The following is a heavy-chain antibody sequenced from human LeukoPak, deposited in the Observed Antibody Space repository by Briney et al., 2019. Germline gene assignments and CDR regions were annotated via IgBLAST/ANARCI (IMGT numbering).Heavy chain of an antibody. CDR1: GDSISSSSYY. D-gene: IGHD3-10*01. CDR3: ATQILLCRYY. J-gene: IGHJ4*02. V-gene: IGHV4-39*01. Sequence: NPSETLSLTCTVSGDSISSSSYYWGWIRQPPGKGLEWIGTIFYSGDTYYNPSLKSRITISVDTSKNQFSLKLSSVTAADTAVYYCATQILLCRYYWGQGTLVTVSS. CDR2: IFYSGDT.